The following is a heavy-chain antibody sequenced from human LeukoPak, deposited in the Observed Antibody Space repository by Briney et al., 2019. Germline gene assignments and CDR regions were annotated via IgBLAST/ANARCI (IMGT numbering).Heavy chain of an antibody. Sequence: GGPLRLSCAASGFTFSSYSINWVRQAPAKGLEWVSSISSSSSYIYYADSVKGRFTISRDNAKNSLYLQMNSLRAEDTAVYYCARDRGYDVYYYYGMDVWGQGTTVTVSS. CDR3: ARDRGYDVYYYYGMDV. D-gene: IGHD5-12*01. CDR1: GFTFSSYS. V-gene: IGHV3-21*01. J-gene: IGHJ6*02. CDR2: ISSSSSYI.